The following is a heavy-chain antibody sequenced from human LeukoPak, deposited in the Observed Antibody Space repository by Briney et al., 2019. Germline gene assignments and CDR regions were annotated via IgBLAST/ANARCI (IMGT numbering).Heavy chain of an antibody. CDR2: ISGSGGST. J-gene: IGHJ4*02. CDR1: GFTFSSYG. Sequence: GGSLRLSCAASGFTFSSYGMSWVRQAPGKGPEWVSAISGSGGSTYYADSVKGRFTISRDNSKNTLYLQMNSLRAEDTAVYYCAKATVTTPYYFDYWGQGTLVTVSS. CDR3: AKATVTTPYYFDY. D-gene: IGHD4-17*01. V-gene: IGHV3-23*01.